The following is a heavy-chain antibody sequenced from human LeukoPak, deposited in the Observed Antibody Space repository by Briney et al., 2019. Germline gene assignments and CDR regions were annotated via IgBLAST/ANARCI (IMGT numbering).Heavy chain of an antibody. CDR2: ISYDGSNK. V-gene: IGHV3-30*18. CDR3: AKDPEDGHIYGSYFDY. CDR1: GFTFSTYG. D-gene: IGHD5-18*01. J-gene: IGHJ4*02. Sequence: PGESLRLFCAASGFTFSTYGMHWVRQAPGKGLEWVAVISYDGSNKYYADSVKGRFTISRDNSKNTLYLQMNSLRAEDTAVYYCAKDPEDGHIYGSYFDYWGQGTLVTVSS.